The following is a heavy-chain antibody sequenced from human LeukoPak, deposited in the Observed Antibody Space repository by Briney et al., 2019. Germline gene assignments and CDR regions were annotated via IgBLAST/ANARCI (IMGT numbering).Heavy chain of an antibody. Sequence: SETLSLTCAVYGGSFSGYYWSWIRQPPGKGLEWIGEINHSGSTNYNPSLKSRVTISVDTSKNQFSLKLSSVTAADTAVYYCARLNVSRYYFDHWGQGTLVTVSS. J-gene: IGHJ4*02. CDR3: ARLNVSRYYFDH. CDR1: GGSFSGYY. CDR2: INHSGST. V-gene: IGHV4-34*01. D-gene: IGHD1-1*01.